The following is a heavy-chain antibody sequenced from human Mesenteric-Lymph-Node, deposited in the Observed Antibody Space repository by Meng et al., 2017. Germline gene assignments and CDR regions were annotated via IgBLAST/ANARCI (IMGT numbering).Heavy chain of an antibody. J-gene: IGHJ4*02. Sequence: GESLKISCEASGFVFSSNWMTWVRQAPGKGLEWVACLNQDGSGKYYLDSVKGRFTISRDNAKNSLYLQINSLRAEDTAVYYCARDEVGYSGYDYPPPRYWVQERWSPSPQ. CDR1: GFVFSSNW. V-gene: IGHV3-7*01. CDR2: LNQDGSGK. CDR3: ARDEVGYSGYDYPPPRY. D-gene: IGHD5-12*01.